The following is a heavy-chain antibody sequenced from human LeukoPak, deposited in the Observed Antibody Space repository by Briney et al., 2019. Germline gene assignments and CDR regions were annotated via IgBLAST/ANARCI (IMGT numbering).Heavy chain of an antibody. CDR2: IHTSGST. CDR3: ARRASAVPHGDAFDI. V-gene: IGHV4-4*07. CDR1: GDSISSDY. D-gene: IGHD6-19*01. Sequence: PSETLSLTCAVSGDSISSDYWSWVRQPPGKGLEWIGRIHTSGSTYNSSLKSRVTLSLDTSKSQISLKLSSVTAADTAVYYCARRASAVPHGDAFDIWGQGTLVTVSS. J-gene: IGHJ3*02.